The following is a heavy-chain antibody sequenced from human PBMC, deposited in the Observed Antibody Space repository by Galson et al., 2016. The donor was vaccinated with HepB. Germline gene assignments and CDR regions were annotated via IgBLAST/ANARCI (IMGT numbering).Heavy chain of an antibody. CDR2: MNLYSGNI. D-gene: IGHD2-8*02. Sequence: SVKVSCKASGYTVTSYDMNWVRQATGQGLEWMGWMNLYSGNIGLGQKFEGRVTLTRNTSIGTAYMELSSLTSEDTAVYFCARGGRGRRTAVPDYWGQGTLVTVSS. CDR3: ARGGRGRRTAVPDY. J-gene: IGHJ4*02. V-gene: IGHV1-8*01. CDR1: GYTVTSYD.